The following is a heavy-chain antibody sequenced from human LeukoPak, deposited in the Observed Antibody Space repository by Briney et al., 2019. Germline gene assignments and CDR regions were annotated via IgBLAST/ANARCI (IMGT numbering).Heavy chain of an antibody. CDR2: INWNGGST. J-gene: IGHJ4*02. CDR1: GFTFDDYG. D-gene: IGHD2-8*01. CDR3: ARLKLMVAPDY. V-gene: IGHV3-20*04. Sequence: GRSLRLSCAASGFTFDDYGMSWVRQAPGKGLEWVSGINWNGGSTGYADSVKGRFTISRDNAKNSLYLQMNSLRAEDTALYYCARLKLMVAPDYWGQGTLVTVSS.